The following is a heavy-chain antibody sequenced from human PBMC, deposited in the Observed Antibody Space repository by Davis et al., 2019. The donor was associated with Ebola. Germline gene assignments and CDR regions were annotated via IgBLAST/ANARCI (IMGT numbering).Heavy chain of an antibody. J-gene: IGHJ4*02. CDR3: ARVRGSYGAYFDY. V-gene: IGHV4-39*01. CDR2: IYYSGST. D-gene: IGHD1-26*01. CDR1: GGSISSSSYY. Sequence: MPGGSLRLSCTVSGGSISSSSYYWGWIRQPPGKGLEWIGSIYYSGSTYYNPSLKSRVTISVDTSKNQFSLKLSSVTAADTAVYYCARVRGSYGAYFDYWGQGTLVTVSS.